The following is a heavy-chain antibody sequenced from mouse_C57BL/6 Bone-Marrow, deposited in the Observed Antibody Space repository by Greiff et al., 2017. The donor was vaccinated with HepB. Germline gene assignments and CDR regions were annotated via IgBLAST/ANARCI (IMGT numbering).Heavy chain of an antibody. CDR2: ISSGGSYT. Sequence: EVKLMESGGDLVKPGGSLKLSCAASGFTFSSYGMSWVRQTPDKRLEWVATISSGGSYTYYPDSVKGRFTISRDKAKNTLYLQMSSLKSEDTAMYYCARQITTVVGDYYAMDYWGQGTSVTVSS. V-gene: IGHV5-6*01. J-gene: IGHJ4*01. CDR1: GFTFSSYG. CDR3: ARQITTVVGDYYAMDY. D-gene: IGHD1-1*01.